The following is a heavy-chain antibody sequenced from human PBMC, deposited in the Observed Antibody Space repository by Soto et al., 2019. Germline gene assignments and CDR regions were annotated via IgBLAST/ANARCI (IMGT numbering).Heavy chain of an antibody. V-gene: IGHV3-23*01. CDR2: ITASGDRA. J-gene: IGHJ5*02. CDR1: GFTFRDFA. D-gene: IGHD4-17*01. CDR3: AKSTPVPPFS. Sequence: PGGSLRLSCEASGFTFRDFAMSWVRQAPGKGLEWVSYITASGDRASYADSVKGRLTISRDNSKNTLYLQMNSLTAEDTALYFCAKSTPVPPFSWGQGSLVTVSS.